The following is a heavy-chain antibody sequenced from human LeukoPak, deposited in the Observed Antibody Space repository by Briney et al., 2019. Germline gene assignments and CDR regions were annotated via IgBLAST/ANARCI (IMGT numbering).Heavy chain of an antibody. J-gene: IGHJ5*02. Sequence: SVKVSCKASGGTFSSYAISWVRQAPGQGLEWMGGVIPIFGTANYAQKFQGRVTITTDESTSTAYMGLSSLRSEDTAVYYCARAPHPLSVPRGFDPWGQGTLVTVSS. CDR1: GGTFSSYA. D-gene: IGHD2/OR15-2a*01. CDR3: ARAPHPLSVPRGFDP. CDR2: VIPIFGTA. V-gene: IGHV1-69*05.